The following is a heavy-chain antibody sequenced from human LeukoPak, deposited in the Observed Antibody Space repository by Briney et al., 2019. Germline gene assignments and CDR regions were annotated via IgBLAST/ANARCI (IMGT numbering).Heavy chain of an antibody. Sequence: ASVKVSCKASGYSFTTYVITWVRQAPGQGSEWLGWINPQNGNTNFAQRFQGRVTMTTDTSTNTAYMELRSLTSDDTAVYYCARACTTFITQWCFSDFWGQGTLVTVSS. J-gene: IGHJ4*02. D-gene: IGHD2/OR15-2a*01. CDR2: INPQNGNT. CDR3: ARACTTFITQWCFSDF. V-gene: IGHV1-18*04. CDR1: GYSFTTYV.